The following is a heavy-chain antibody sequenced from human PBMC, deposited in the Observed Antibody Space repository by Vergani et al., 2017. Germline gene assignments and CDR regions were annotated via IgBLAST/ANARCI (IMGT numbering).Heavy chain of an antibody. Sequence: QITLHESGPTLVKPTQTLTLTCSFSGFSLSTSGVGVGWIRQPPGKALEWLALIYWNDDKRHNPSLKSRLTITKDTSKNQVVLTMTNMDPVDTATYYCTRRYWYGSGPLYCFDYWGQGTRVTVSS. J-gene: IGHJ4*02. CDR2: IYWNDDK. CDR1: GFSLSTSGVG. D-gene: IGHD3-10*01. CDR3: TRRYWYGSGPLYCFDY. V-gene: IGHV2-5*01.